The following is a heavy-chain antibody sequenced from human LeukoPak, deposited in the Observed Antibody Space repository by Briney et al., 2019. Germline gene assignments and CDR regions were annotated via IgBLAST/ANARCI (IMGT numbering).Heavy chain of an antibody. Sequence: ASVKVSCKASGGTFSSYAISWVRQAPGQGLEWMGGIIPIFGTANYAQKFQGRVTITTDESTSTAYMELSSLRSEETAVYYCARGSGSYYHTAFDYWGQGTLVTVSS. V-gene: IGHV1-69*05. D-gene: IGHD3-10*01. CDR2: IIPIFGTA. CDR3: ARGSGSYYHTAFDY. J-gene: IGHJ4*02. CDR1: GGTFSSYA.